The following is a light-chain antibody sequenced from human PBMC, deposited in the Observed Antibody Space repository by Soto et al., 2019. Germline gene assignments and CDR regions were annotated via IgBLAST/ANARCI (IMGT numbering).Light chain of an antibody. J-gene: IGLJ1*01. CDR3: SSYNSSSTRV. CDR2: DVS. V-gene: IGLV2-14*03. Sequence: QSALTQPASVSGSPGQSITISCTGTSSDVGGYNYVSWYQQHPDKAPKLMIYDVSNRPSGVSNRFSGSKSGNTASLTISGLQADDEADYYCSSYNSSSTRVFGTGNKLTVL. CDR1: SSDVGGYNY.